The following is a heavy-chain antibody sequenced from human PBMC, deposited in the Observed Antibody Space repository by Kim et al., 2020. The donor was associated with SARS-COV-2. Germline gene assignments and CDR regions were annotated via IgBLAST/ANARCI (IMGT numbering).Heavy chain of an antibody. V-gene: IGHV3-23*01. CDR1: GFTFSSYA. CDR2: ISGSGGST. J-gene: IGHJ6*01. CDR3: ASLVVVPAAVAMGMDV. D-gene: IGHD2-2*01. Sequence: LSLTCAASGFTFSSYAMSWVRQAPGKGLEWVSAISGSGGSTYYADSVKGRFTISRDTSKNTLYLQMNSLRADDTAAYYCASLVVVPAAVAMGMDVWG.